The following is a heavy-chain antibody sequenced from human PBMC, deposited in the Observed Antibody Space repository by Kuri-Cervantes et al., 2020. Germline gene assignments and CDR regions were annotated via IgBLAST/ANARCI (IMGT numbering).Heavy chain of an antibody. CDR1: GFTFSSYA. CDR3: AKDPRTTVTGLFHY. V-gene: IGHV3-NL1*01. J-gene: IGHJ4*02. Sequence: GGSLRLSCAASGFTFSSYAMHWVRQAPGKGLEWVSVIYSGGSTYYADFVKGRFTISRDNSKNTLYLQMNSLRAEDTAVYYCAKDPRTTVTGLFHYWGQGTLVTVSS. CDR2: IYSGGST. D-gene: IGHD4-17*01.